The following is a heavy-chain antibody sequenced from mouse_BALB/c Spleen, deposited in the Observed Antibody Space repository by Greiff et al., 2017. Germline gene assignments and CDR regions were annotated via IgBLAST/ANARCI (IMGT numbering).Heavy chain of an antibody. V-gene: IGHV2-9*02. J-gene: IGHJ4*01. Sequence: QVQLQQSGPGLVAPSQSLSITCTVSGFSLTSYGVHWVRQPPGKGLEWLGVIWAGGSTNYNSALMSRLSISKDNSKSQVFLKMNSLQTDDTAMYYCARVRDGNYGAMDYWGQGTSVTVSS. CDR1: GFSLTSYG. CDR2: IWAGGST. D-gene: IGHD2-1*01. CDR3: ARVRDGNYGAMDY.